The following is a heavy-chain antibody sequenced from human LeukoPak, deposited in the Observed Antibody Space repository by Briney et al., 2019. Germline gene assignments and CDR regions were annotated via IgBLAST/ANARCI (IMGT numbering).Heavy chain of an antibody. V-gene: IGHV3-33*01. D-gene: IGHD5-18*01. Sequence: GGSLRLSCAASGFTFSSYGMHWVRQAPGKGLEWVAVIWYDGSNKYYADSVKGRFTISRDNSKNTLYLQMNSLRAEDTAVYYCASAFSGVSYIVGGDAFDIWGQGTMVTVSS. CDR1: GFTFSSYG. CDR3: ASAFSGVSYIVGGDAFDI. J-gene: IGHJ3*02. CDR2: IWYDGSNK.